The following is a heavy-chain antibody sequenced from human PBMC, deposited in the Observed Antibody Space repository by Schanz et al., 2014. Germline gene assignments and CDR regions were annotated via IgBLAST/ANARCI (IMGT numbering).Heavy chain of an antibody. V-gene: IGHV4-61*02. CDR2: IYISGST. CDR3: ARDRGHGDLPGDI. D-gene: IGHD4-17*01. J-gene: IGHJ3*02. CDR1: GGSISSGVHY. Sequence: QVQLQESGPGLVKPSQTLSLTCTVSGGSISSGVHYWSWVRQPAGRGLEWIGRIYISGSTRFNPSLKSRVAISVDTSKNQFSLNLSSVTAADTAVYYCARDRGHGDLPGDIWGQGTMVTVSS.